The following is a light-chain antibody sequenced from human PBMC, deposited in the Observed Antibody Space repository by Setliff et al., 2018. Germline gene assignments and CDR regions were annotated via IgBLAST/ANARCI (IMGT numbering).Light chain of an antibody. Sequence: QSALAQPASVSGSPGQSITISCTGTSSDVGGYNYVSWYQRHPGKAPKLMIYDVSKRPSGVSNRFSGSKSGNTASLTISGLQAEDEADYYCSSYTSSSTDVFGTGTKVTVL. CDR3: SSYTSSSTDV. CDR1: SSDVGGYNY. J-gene: IGLJ1*01. V-gene: IGLV2-14*01. CDR2: DVS.